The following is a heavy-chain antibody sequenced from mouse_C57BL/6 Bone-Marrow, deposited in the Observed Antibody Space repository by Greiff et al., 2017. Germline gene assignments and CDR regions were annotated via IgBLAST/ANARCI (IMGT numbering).Heavy chain of an antibody. J-gene: IGHJ4*01. CDR1: GYTFTSYW. CDR3: ASGGRRRGNAMDY. Sequence: VQLQQPGAELVRPGSSVKLSCKASGYTFTSYWMDWVKQRPGQGLEWIGNIYPSDSETHYNQKFKDKATLTVDKSTSTAYRQLSNLTSEDSAVYNCASGGRRRGNAMDYWGQGTSVTVSS. CDR2: IYPSDSET. D-gene: IGHD2-12*01. V-gene: IGHV1-61*01.